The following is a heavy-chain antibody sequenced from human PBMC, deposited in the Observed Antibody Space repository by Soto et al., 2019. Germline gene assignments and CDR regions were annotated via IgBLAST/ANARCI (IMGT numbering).Heavy chain of an antibody. Sequence: QVQLVESGGGVVQPGRSLRLSCSASGFTFSSYGMHWVRQAPGKGLEWVAVISYDGSKEYYADPMKGRFTISRGNTKNALYLQMSGLRAEDAAVYYCAKDGPRDYYFYGMDVWGQGTTVTVSS. CDR1: GFTFSSYG. CDR2: ISYDGSKE. V-gene: IGHV3-30*18. J-gene: IGHJ6*02. CDR3: AKDGPRDYYFYGMDV.